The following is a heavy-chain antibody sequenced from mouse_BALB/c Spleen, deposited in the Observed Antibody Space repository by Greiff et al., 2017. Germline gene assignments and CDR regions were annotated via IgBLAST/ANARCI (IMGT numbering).Heavy chain of an antibody. V-gene: IGHV1-18*01. Sequence: EVKLMESGPELVKPGASVKIPCKASGYTFTDYNMDWVKQSHGKSLEWIGDINPNNGGTIYNQKFKGKATLTVDKSSSTAYMELRSLTSEDTAVYYCARGPLFITTVVARYYAMDYWGQGTSVTVSS. D-gene: IGHD1-1*01. J-gene: IGHJ4*01. CDR3: ARGPLFITTVVARYYAMDY. CDR2: INPNNGGT. CDR1: GYTFTDYN.